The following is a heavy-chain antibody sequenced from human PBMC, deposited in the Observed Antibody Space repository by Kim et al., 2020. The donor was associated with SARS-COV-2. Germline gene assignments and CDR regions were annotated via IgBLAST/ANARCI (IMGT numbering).Heavy chain of an antibody. CDR3: AKDLRGHSSGWYVDY. CDR1: GFTFSSYG. V-gene: IGHV3-33*06. J-gene: IGHJ4*02. CDR2: IWYDGSNK. Sequence: GGSLRLSCAASGFTFSSYGMHWVRQAPGKGLEWVAVIWYDGSNKYYADSVKGQFTISRDNSKNTLYLQMNSLRAEDTAVYYCAKDLRGHSSGWYVDYWGQGTLVTVSS. D-gene: IGHD6-19*01.